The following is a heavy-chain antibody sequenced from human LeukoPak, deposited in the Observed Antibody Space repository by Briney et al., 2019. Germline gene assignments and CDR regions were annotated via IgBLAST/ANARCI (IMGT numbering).Heavy chain of an antibody. CDR3: ANFLGGYSFFR. J-gene: IGHJ4*02. D-gene: IGHD3-22*01. CDR1: GFTVSSNY. V-gene: IGHV3-66*02. Sequence: GGSLRLSCAASGFTVSSNYMSWVRQAPGKGLEWVSVIFSGGSTYYAGSVMGRFTISRDNSKNTLYLKMSRLRAEDTAVYYWANFLGGYSFFRWGQGTLVTVSS. CDR2: IFSGGST.